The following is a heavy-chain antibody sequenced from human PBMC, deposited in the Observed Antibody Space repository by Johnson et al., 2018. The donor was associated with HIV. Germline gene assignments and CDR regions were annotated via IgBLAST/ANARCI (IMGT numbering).Heavy chain of an antibody. CDR2: INWNGGST. V-gene: IGHV3-20*04. Sequence: QLVESGGGLVQPGGSLRLSCAASGFTFSSYWMSWVRQAPGKGLEWVSGINWNGGSTGYADSVKGRFTISRDNAKNSLYLQMNSLRAEDTAVYYCARDWETDSSGYHDAFDIWGLGTMVTVSS. D-gene: IGHD3-22*01. CDR1: GFTFSSYW. CDR3: ARDWETDSSGYHDAFDI. J-gene: IGHJ3*02.